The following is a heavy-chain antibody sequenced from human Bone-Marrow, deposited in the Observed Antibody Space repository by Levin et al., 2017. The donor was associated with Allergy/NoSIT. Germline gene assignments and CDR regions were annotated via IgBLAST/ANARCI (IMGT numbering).Heavy chain of an antibody. D-gene: IGHD3-16*01. Sequence: PGESLKISCAASGFTFDDYAMHWVRLAPGKGLEWVALISVYGSPTFYADSVRGRFTISRDDSRNTLYLQMNSLRPEDTAVYYCAREGPGGAPHDSWGQGTLVTVSS. J-gene: IGHJ4*02. CDR2: ISVYGSPT. CDR3: AREGPGGAPHDS. CDR1: GFTFDDYA. V-gene: IGHV3-30*04.